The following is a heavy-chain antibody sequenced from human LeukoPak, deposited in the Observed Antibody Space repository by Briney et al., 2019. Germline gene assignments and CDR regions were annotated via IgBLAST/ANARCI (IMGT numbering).Heavy chain of an antibody. CDR2: MNPNSGNT. CDR3: ARRLGITIFGVVIIRRNWFDP. J-gene: IGHJ5*02. D-gene: IGHD3-3*01. Sequence: ASVKVSCKATGYTLPSYDINWVRQATGQGLEWMGWMNPNSGNTGYAQKFQGRVTMTRNTSISTAYMELSSLRSEDTAVYYCARRLGITIFGVVIIRRNWFDPWGQGTLVTVSS. V-gene: IGHV1-8*01. CDR1: GYTLPSYD.